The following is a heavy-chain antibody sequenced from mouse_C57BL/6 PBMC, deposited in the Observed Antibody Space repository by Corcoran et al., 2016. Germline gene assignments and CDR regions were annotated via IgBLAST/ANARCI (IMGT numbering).Heavy chain of an antibody. V-gene: IGHV1-76*01. Sequence: QVQLKQSGAELVRPGASVKLSCKASGYTFTDYYINWVKQRPGQGLEWIARIYPGSGNTYYNEKFKGKATLTAEKSSSTAYMQLSSLTSEDSAGYFCARDYYGSNHWYFDVWGTGTTVTVSS. D-gene: IGHD1-1*01. CDR3: ARDYYGSNHWYFDV. J-gene: IGHJ1*03. CDR1: GYTFTDYY. CDR2: IYPGSGNT.